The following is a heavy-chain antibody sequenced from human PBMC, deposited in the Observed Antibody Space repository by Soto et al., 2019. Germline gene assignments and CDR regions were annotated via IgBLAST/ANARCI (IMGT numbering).Heavy chain of an antibody. J-gene: IGHJ4*02. D-gene: IGHD1-7*01. CDR1: GGSISSYY. V-gene: IGHV4-59*01. Sequence: PETLSLTCTVSGGSISSYYWSWIRQPPGKGLEWIGYIYYSGSTNYNPSLKSRVTISVDTSKNQFSLKLSSVTAADTAVYYCARAVSRTKIDYWGQGTLGTVSS. CDR3: ARAVSRTKIDY. CDR2: IYYSGST.